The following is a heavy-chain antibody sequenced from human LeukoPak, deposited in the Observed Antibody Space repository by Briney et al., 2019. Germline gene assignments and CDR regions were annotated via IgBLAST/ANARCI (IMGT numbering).Heavy chain of an antibody. CDR1: GYTFTSYD. V-gene: IGHV1-8*01. D-gene: IGHD3-3*01. J-gene: IGHJ6*02. CDR3: ARSIRSYYDFWSGPYGMDV. Sequence: ASVKVSCKASGYTFTSYDINWVRQATGQGLEWMGWMNPNSGNTGYAQKFQGRVTMTRNTSISTAYMELSSLGSEDTAVYYCARSIRSYYDFWSGPYGMDVWGQGTTVTVSS. CDR2: MNPNSGNT.